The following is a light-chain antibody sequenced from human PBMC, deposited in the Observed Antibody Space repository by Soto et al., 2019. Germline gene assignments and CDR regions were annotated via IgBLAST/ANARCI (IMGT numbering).Light chain of an antibody. Sequence: IVITQSPATLSMSPGERATLSCRASQSLNRDLAWYQQKPGQSPRLLIFGASIRATGIPARFSGSGSGTEFTLTIGSLQSEDCALYYCQQYNKLPGTFGQGNKVDIK. CDR1: QSLNRD. CDR3: QQYNKLPGT. CDR2: GAS. V-gene: IGKV3-15*01. J-gene: IGKJ1*01.